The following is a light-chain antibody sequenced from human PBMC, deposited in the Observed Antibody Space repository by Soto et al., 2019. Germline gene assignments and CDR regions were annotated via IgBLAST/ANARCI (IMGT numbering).Light chain of an antibody. CDR2: GAS. CDR3: QQYGSSPLWT. CDR1: QSVSSSY. V-gene: IGKV3-20*01. J-gene: IGKJ1*01. Sequence: EIVLTQSPGTLSLSPGERATLSCRASQSVSSSYLAWYQQKPGQAPRLLIYGASSRATGIPVRFSGSGSGTDFTLTISRLEPEDFAVYYCQQYGSSPLWTFGQGPKVEIK.